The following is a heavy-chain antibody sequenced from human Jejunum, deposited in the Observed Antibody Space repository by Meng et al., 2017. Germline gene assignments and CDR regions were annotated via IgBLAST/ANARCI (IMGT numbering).Heavy chain of an antibody. D-gene: IGHD3-22*01. CDR2: IKNDGSRT. CDR1: GFTLPPFW. V-gene: IGHV3-74*01. Sequence: GESPKISCAASGFTLPPFWMHWVLQVPGTGLVWVSGIKNDGSRTTYADSVKGRFTITRDNAKNTLYLQMNSLRAEDTAINFCVRGVHEDHYSTRRYFYYFDYWGPGTLVTVSS. J-gene: IGHJ4*02. CDR3: VRGVHEDHYSTRRYFYYFDY.